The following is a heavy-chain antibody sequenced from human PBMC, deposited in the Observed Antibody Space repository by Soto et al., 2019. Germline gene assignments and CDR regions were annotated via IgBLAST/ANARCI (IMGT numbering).Heavy chain of an antibody. CDR3: ARHKEGIPSASDY. J-gene: IGHJ4*02. CDR1: GYRFTHYW. D-gene: IGHD2-2*01. Sequence: EVQLVQSGAEVKKPGESLKIFCKGSGYRFTHYWIGWVRQMPGKGLEWMGIIYPSDSDTRYSPSFQGQVTISADKSISAAYLQWSSMKASDTARYYCARHKEGIPSASDYWGQGTLVTVSS. V-gene: IGHV5-51*01. CDR2: IYPSDSDT.